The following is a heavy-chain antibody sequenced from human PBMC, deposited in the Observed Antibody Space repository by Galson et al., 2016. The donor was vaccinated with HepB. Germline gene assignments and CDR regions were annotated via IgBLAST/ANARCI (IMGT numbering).Heavy chain of an antibody. CDR1: GYSFTSYW. CDR3: ARLKRIGFSGFDWSPLYFDY. V-gene: IGHV5-51*01. D-gene: IGHD5-12*01. Sequence: QSGAEVKKPGESLKISCQGSGYSFTSYWIAWVRQMPGKGLEWMGVIYPGASDTTYSPSFQGQVTFSVDKSITTAYLHWSSLKASDTGMYYCARLKRIGFSGFDWSPLYFDYWGQGTPVTVSS. J-gene: IGHJ4*02. CDR2: IYPGASDT.